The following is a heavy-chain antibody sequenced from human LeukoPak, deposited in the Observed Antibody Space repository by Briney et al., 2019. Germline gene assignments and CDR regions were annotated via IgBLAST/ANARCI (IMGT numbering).Heavy chain of an antibody. CDR3: AREFVFYPTDY. J-gene: IGHJ4*02. Sequence: GGSLRLSCAASGFSLSRYWMSWVRQAPGKGLEWVANIGRDRNGNHYVDSVKGRFTISRDNAKNSLYLQMNSLRADDTAVYYCAREFVFYPTDYWGQGTLAIVRS. V-gene: IGHV3-7*01. CDR1: GFSLSRYW. CDR2: IGRDRNGN. D-gene: IGHD2/OR15-2a*01.